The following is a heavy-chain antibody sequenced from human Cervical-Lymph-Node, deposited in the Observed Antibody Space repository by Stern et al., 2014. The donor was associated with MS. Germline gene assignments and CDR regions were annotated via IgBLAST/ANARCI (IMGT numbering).Heavy chain of an antibody. CDR3: ARLVMTGAFDI. J-gene: IGHJ3*02. D-gene: IGHD2-21*02. Sequence: EMQLVESGVEVKKPGESLKISCKGSGYNFTTYWIGWVRQMPGKGLEWMGIIYPGDSDIRYSPSFQGQVTISADKSIRTAYMQWNSLKASDPAMYYCARLVMTGAFDIWGQGTMVTASS. CDR1: GYNFTTYW. CDR2: IYPGDSDI. V-gene: IGHV5-51*03.